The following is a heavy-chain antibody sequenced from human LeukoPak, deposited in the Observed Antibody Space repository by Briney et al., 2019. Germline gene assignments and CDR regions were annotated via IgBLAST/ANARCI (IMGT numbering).Heavy chain of an antibody. CDR1: GFTFSRYW. Sequence: GGSLRLSCAASGFTFSRYWMSWVRQAPGKGLEWVANIKQDGSEKYYVDSVKGRFTISRDNAKNTLYLQMNSLRAEDTAVYYCTRGLLGIDYWGQGALVTVSS. CDR3: TRGLLGIDY. J-gene: IGHJ4*02. V-gene: IGHV3-7*01. CDR2: IKQDGSEK. D-gene: IGHD2-8*02.